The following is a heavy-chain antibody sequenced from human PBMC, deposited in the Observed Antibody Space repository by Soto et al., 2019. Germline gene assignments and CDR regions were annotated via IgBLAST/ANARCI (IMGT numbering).Heavy chain of an antibody. CDR3: ARSVFLETTYYYYYYMDV. V-gene: IGHV5-51*01. D-gene: IGHD1-1*01. CDR2: IYPGDSDT. CDR1: GYSFTSYW. Sequence: GESLKISCKGSGYSFTSYWIGWVRQMPGKGLEWMGIIYPGDSDTRYSPSFQGQVTISADKSISTAYLQWSSLKASDTAMYYCARSVFLETTYYYYYYMDVWGKGTTVTVSS. J-gene: IGHJ6*03.